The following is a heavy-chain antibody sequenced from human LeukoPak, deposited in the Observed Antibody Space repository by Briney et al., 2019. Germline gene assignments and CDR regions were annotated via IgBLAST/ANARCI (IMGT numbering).Heavy chain of an antibody. CDR2: IYTSGST. Sequence: SETLSLTCTVSGGSISSGSYYWSWIRQPAGKGLEWIGRIYTSGSTNYNPSLKSRVTISVDTSKNQFSLKLITVTAADTAVCYCATDLPYYDFWSVGGFDPWGQGTLVTVSS. CDR3: ATDLPYYDFWSVGGFDP. J-gene: IGHJ5*02. CDR1: GGSISSGSYY. V-gene: IGHV4-61*02. D-gene: IGHD3-3*01.